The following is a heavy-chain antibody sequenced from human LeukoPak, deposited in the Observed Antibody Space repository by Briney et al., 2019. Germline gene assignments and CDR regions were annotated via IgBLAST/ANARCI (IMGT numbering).Heavy chain of an antibody. Sequence: GGSLRLSCAASGFTFSSYAMSWVRQAPGKGLEWVSAISGSGGSTYYADSVKGRFTISRDDSKNTPYLQMNSLRAEDTAVYYCAKDPNSSGWLYYFDYWGQGTLVTVSS. CDR3: AKDPNSSGWLYYFDY. CDR2: ISGSGGST. D-gene: IGHD6-19*01. CDR1: GFTFSSYA. V-gene: IGHV3-23*01. J-gene: IGHJ4*02.